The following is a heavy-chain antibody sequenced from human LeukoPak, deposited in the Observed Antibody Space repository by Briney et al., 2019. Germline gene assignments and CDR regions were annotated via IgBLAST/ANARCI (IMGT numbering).Heavy chain of an antibody. CDR1: GGSFSGYY. CDR3: ARGPGYYYDSSGYFY. Sequence: SETLSLTCAVYGGSFSGYYWSWIRQPPGKGLEWIGEINHSGSTNYNPSLKSRVTISVDTSKNQFSLKLSSVTAADTAVYYCARGPGYYYDSSGYFYWGQGTLVTVSS. CDR2: INHSGST. D-gene: IGHD3-22*01. J-gene: IGHJ4*02. V-gene: IGHV4-34*01.